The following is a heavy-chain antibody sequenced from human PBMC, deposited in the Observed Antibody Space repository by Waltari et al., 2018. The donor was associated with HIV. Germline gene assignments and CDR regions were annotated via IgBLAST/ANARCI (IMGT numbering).Heavy chain of an antibody. Sequence: EVRLVESGGGLVQPGGSLRLSCAASGFSFSSLWMSWVRQAPGKGPEGVANINEDGSKKYHVDSVEGRFTISRDNAKNLLYLQMNSLRPEDTAVYYCARGNASHSFHFDYWGQGTLVTVSS. CDR2: INEDGSKK. D-gene: IGHD2-8*01. J-gene: IGHJ4*02. CDR1: GFSFSSLW. V-gene: IGHV3-7*01. CDR3: ARGNASHSFHFDY.